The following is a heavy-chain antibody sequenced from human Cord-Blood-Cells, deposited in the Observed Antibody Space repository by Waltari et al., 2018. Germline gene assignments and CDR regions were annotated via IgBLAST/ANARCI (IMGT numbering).Heavy chain of an antibody. J-gene: IGHJ4*02. V-gene: IGHV3-30-3*01. D-gene: IGHD6-13*01. CDR3: ARDSSSWYY. CDR2: ISYDGSNK. Sequence: QLQLLVSGVGVVRPGRSLRLACAASGFTFCSSALLWVRQAPGKGLEWVAVISYDGSNKYYADSVKGRFTISRDNSKNTLYLQMNSLRAEDTAVYYCARDSSSWYYWGQGTLVTVSS. CDR1: GFTFCSSA.